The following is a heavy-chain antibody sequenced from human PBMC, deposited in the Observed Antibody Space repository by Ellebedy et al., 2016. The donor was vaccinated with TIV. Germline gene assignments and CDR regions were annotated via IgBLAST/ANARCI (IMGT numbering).Heavy chain of an antibody. Sequence: SETLSLTCAVYGGSFSGYYWSWIRQPPGKGLEWIGEINHSGSTNYNPSLKSRVTVSVDTSKNQISLKLSSVTAADTAVYYCAGRRPYYYGSGSPGGSNWFDPWGRGTLVTVSS. D-gene: IGHD3-10*01. CDR3: AGRRPYYYGSGSPGGSNWFDP. CDR1: GGSFSGYY. J-gene: IGHJ5*02. CDR2: INHSGST. V-gene: IGHV4-34*01.